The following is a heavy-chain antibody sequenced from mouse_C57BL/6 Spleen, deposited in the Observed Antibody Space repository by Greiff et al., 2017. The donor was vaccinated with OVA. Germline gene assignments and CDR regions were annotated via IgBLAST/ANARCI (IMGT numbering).Heavy chain of an antibody. Sequence: VQLQQSGAELVKPGASVKMSCKASGYTFTSYWITWVKQRPGQGLEWIGDIYPGSGSTNYNEKFKSKATLTVDTSSSTAYMQLSSLTSEDSAVYYCARDRTGNYEAWFAYWGQGTLVTVSA. D-gene: IGHD2-1*01. J-gene: IGHJ3*01. V-gene: IGHV1-55*01. CDR3: ARDRTGNYEAWFAY. CDR1: GYTFTSYW. CDR2: IYPGSGST.